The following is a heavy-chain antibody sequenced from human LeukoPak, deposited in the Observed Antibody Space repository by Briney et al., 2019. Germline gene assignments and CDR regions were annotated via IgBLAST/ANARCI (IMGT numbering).Heavy chain of an antibody. CDR3: ARHGSRIAPTMYY. Sequence: HSETLSLTCSVSGGFITSGNYYWGWIRQPPGRRLGWIGTISYSEKTYYNPSLQSRVSISVDTSKNQFSLKLSSVTAADTAVYYCARHGSRIAPTMYYWGQGILVTVSS. D-gene: IGHD2-8*01. V-gene: IGHV4-39*01. CDR1: GGFITSGNYY. CDR2: ISYSEKT. J-gene: IGHJ4*02.